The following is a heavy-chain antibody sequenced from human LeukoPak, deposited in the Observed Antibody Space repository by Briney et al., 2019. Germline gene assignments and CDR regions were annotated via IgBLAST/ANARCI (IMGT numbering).Heavy chain of an antibody. J-gene: IGHJ4*02. V-gene: IGHV4-34*01. CDR3: ARYRYNWNYYFDY. Sequence: SETLSLTCAVYGGSFSGYYWSWIRQPPGKGLEWIGEINHSGSTNYNSSLKSRVTISVDTSKNQFSLKLSSVTAADTAVYYCARYRYNWNYYFDYWGQGTLVTVSS. CDR2: INHSGST. CDR1: GGSFSGYY. D-gene: IGHD1-7*01.